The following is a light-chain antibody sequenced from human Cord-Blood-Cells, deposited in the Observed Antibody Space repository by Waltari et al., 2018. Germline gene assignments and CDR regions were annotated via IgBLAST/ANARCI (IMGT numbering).Light chain of an antibody. CDR1: QDISNY. CDR2: AAS. V-gene: IGKV1-33*01. J-gene: IGKJ4*01. Sequence: DIQMTQSPSSLSASVGDRVTITCQASQDISNYLNWYRQKPGKAPKLLIYAASNLETGVPSRFSGSGSGTDFTFTISSLQPEDIATYYCQQYDNLLTFGGGTKVEIK. CDR3: QQYDNLLT.